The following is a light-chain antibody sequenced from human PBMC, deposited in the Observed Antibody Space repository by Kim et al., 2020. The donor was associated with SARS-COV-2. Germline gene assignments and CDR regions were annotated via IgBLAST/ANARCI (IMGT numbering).Light chain of an antibody. CDR2: DVS. J-gene: IGLJ2*01. CDR3: RSYAGNYAV. CDR1: DNDVGDYNY. V-gene: IGLV2-11*03. Sequence: PVQSVTSSCPSTDNDVGDYNYVSWYQQHPAQAPTLMIYDVSNRPARVPARCSRSKSVDTASLTISGLHAEDESYYYCRSYAGNYAVFGGGTKLTVL.